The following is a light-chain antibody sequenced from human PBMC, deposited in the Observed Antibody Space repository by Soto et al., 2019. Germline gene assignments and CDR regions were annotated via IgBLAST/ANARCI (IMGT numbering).Light chain of an antibody. Sequence: EIVLTQSPGTLSLSPGERATLSCRASQSVSSSYLAWYQQKPGQAPRLLIYDASSRATGIPDRFSGSGSGTDVTLTISRLEPEDIAVYYCQQYGSSLYTFGQGTKLEIK. CDR3: QQYGSSLYT. V-gene: IGKV3-20*01. CDR1: QSVSSSY. CDR2: DAS. J-gene: IGKJ2*01.